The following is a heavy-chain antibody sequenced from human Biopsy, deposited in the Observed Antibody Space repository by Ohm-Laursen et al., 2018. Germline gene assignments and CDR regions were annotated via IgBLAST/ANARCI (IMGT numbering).Heavy chain of an antibody. Sequence: GTLSLTCTVSGGSISNNNYYWGWIRQPPGKGLEWIGSIFYRGSTHYKPSLKSRVNISVDTSNNQFSLKLNSLTAADTAVHYCARDYDTSGYYYVSWGQGTLVTVSS. J-gene: IGHJ5*02. CDR2: IFYRGST. CDR3: ARDYDTSGYYYVS. V-gene: IGHV4-39*01. D-gene: IGHD3-22*01. CDR1: GGSISNNNYY.